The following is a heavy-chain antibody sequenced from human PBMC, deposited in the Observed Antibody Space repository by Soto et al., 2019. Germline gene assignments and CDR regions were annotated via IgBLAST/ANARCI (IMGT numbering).Heavy chain of an antibody. CDR3: ARGDIVVVPAANVLYNWFDP. D-gene: IGHD2-2*01. Sequence: SETLSLTCTVSGGSISRSSFYWGWVRQTPGKGLEWIGNIFYTGSVYHNPSLKSRITISVNTSRNQFSLKLSSVTATDTAVYYCARGDIVVVPAANVLYNWFDPWGQGNLVTVSS. CDR1: GGSISRSSFY. V-gene: IGHV4-39*01. CDR2: IFYTGSV. J-gene: IGHJ5*02.